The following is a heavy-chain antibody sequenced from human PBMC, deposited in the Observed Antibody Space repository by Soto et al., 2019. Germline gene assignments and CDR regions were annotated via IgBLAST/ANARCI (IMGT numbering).Heavy chain of an antibody. CDR2: IYPGDSDT. J-gene: IGHJ4*02. V-gene: IGHV5-51*01. Sequence: PGESLRISCKGSGYSFTSYWVGWVRQMPGKGLEWMGIIYPGDSDTRYSPSFQGQVTISADKSISTAYLQWSSLKASDTAMYYCARFLLYSTHPFDYWGQGTLVTVSS. CDR3: ARFLLYSTHPFDY. D-gene: IGHD6-13*01. CDR1: GYSFTSYW.